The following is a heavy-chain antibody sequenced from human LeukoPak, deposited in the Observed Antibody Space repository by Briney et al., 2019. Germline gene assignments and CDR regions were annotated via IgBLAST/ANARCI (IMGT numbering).Heavy chain of an antibody. CDR1: GFTFSSYR. J-gene: IGHJ6*03. V-gene: IGHV3-48*04. Sequence: GGSLRLSCAASGFTFSSYRMNWVRQAPGKGLEWVSYISSSGSTIYYADSVKGRFTISRDNAKNSLYLQMNSLRAEDTAVYYCARIQLWAKGYYYYMDVWGKGTTVTISS. CDR2: ISSSGSTI. CDR3: ARIQLWAKGYYYYMDV. D-gene: IGHD5-18*01.